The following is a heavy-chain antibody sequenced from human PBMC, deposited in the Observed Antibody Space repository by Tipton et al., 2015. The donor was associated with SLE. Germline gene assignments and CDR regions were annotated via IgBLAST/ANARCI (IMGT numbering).Heavy chain of an antibody. Sequence: SLRLSCAASGFAASGFTFSSYAMSWVRQAPGKGLEWVSTISGSGSTTHYADSVKGRFTISRDDSKNTLYLQMNSLRAEDAAVYYCAKCIAVAGTGKYYFDYWGQGTLVTVSS. D-gene: IGHD6-19*01. CDR1: GFTFSSYA. V-gene: IGHV3-23*01. CDR2: ISGSGSTT. CDR3: AKCIAVAGTGKYYFDY. J-gene: IGHJ4*02.